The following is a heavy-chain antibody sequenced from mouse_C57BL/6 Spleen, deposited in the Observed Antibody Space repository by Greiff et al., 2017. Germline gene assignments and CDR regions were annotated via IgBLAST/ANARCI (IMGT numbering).Heavy chain of an antibody. D-gene: IGHD2-3*01. J-gene: IGHJ3*01. CDR2: IDPNSGGT. V-gene: IGHV1-72*01. Sequence: QVQLLQPGAELVKPGASVKLSCKASGYTFTSYWMHWVKQRPGRGLEWIGRIDPNSGGTKYNDKFKSKITLAVDKPSSTNYMQLSSLTSEDSAVYYCARVYDGYYFWFAYWGQGTLVTVAA. CDR1: GYTFTSYW. CDR3: ARVYDGYYFWFAY.